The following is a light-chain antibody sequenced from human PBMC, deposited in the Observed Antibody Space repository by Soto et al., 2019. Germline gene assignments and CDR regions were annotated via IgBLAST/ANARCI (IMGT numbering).Light chain of an antibody. Sequence: DIVLTQSPGTLSLSPGERATLSCRTNQSVNSGFLAWYQKKPGQAPRLLLYCISRRAIGIPDRFSGSGSGTDFTLTINRLEPEDFAVYYCQHYGDSVWTFGQGTKVEI. CDR2: CIS. V-gene: IGKV3-20*01. CDR3: QHYGDSVWT. J-gene: IGKJ1*01. CDR1: QSVNSGF.